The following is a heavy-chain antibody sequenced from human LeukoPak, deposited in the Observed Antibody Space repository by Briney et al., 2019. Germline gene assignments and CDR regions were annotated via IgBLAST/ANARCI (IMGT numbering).Heavy chain of an antibody. Sequence: ASVKFSCKASGYTFTSYGISWVRQAPGQGLEWMGWISAYNGNTNYAQKLQGRVTMTTDTSTSTAYMELSSLRSEDTAVYYCAGPYDSSGYYYGYWGQGTLVTVSS. CDR2: ISAYNGNT. CDR1: GYTFTSYG. D-gene: IGHD3-22*01. J-gene: IGHJ4*02. V-gene: IGHV1-18*01. CDR3: AGPYDSSGYYYGY.